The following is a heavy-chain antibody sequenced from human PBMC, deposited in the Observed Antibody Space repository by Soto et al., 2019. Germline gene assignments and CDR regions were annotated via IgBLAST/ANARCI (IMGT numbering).Heavy chain of an antibody. CDR2: IQSGGPT. J-gene: IGHJ6*03. D-gene: IGHD2-15*01. Sequence: PGGSLRLSCAASGFTVSSKYMSWVRQAPGKGLEWVSLIQSGGPTYYADSVKGRFTISRDTSKNMLYLQMNSLRAEDTAVYYCAKDKYGYCSGGTCGYMDVWGKGTTVTVSS. V-gene: IGHV3-66*01. CDR1: GFTVSSKY. CDR3: AKDKYGYCSGGTCGYMDV.